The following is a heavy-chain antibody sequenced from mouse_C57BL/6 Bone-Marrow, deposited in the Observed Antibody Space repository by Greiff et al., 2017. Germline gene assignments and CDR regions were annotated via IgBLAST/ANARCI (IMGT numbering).Heavy chain of an antibody. D-gene: IGHD1-1*01. CDR3: ASFITTVVAKAY. V-gene: IGHV14-2*01. Sequence: VTLKESGAELVKPGASVKLSCTASGFNIKDYYMHWVKQRTEQGLEWIGRIDPEDGETKYAPKFQGKATITADTSSNTAYLQLSSLTSEDTAVYYCASFITTVVAKAYWGQGTLVTVSA. J-gene: IGHJ3*01. CDR2: IDPEDGET. CDR1: GFNIKDYY.